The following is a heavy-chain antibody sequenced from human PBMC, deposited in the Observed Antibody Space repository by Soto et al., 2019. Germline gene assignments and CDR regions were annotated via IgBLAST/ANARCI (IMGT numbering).Heavy chain of an antibody. D-gene: IGHD2-2*01. CDR2: IYYSGST. CDR1: SGSFSSHSSY. V-gene: IGHV4-61*01. CDR3: ARTYCSSASCYGLYYFGMDV. J-gene: IGHJ6*02. Sequence: KTSETLSPPCPVPSGSFSSHSSYWSWIRQPPGKGLEWIGYIYYSGSTYYNPSLKSQVTISVDTSKNQFSLKLRSVTAADTAVYYCARTYCSSASCYGLYYFGMDVWGQGTTVTSP.